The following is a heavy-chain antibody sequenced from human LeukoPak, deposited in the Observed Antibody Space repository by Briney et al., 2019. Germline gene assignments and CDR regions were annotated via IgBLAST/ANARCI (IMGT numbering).Heavy chain of an antibody. CDR3: ARDFYGYQLFDY. CDR2: IIWNGVSS. D-gene: IGHD5-18*01. J-gene: IGHJ4*02. V-gene: IGHV3-20*04. CDR1: GFTFDDYS. Sequence: GGSLRLSCAASGFTFDDYSMSWVRQPPGKGLEWVSGIIWNGVSSGYADSVKGRFTIPRDNAKNSLYLQMNNLRVEDTAVYYCARDFYGYQLFDYWGQGTLVTVSS.